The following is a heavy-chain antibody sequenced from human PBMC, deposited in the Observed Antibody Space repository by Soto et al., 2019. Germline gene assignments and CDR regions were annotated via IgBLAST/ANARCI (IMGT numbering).Heavy chain of an antibody. CDR1: GFTVSSNY. J-gene: IGHJ6*02. D-gene: IGHD2-2*01. CDR3: ATGGFESTIVEPYYGMDV. Sequence: GGSLRLSCAASGFTVSSNYMSWVRQAPGKGLEWVSVIYSGGSTYYADSVKGRFTISRDNSKNTLYLQMNSLRAEDTAVYYCATGGFESTIVEPYYGMDVWRHGTTVTVS. V-gene: IGHV3-66*01. CDR2: IYSGGST.